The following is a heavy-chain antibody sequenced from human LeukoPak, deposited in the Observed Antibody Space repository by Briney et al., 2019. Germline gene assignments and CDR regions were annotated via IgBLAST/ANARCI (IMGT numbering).Heavy chain of an antibody. J-gene: IGHJ4*02. CDR2: IYYSGST. CDR1: GGSISSYY. V-gene: IGHV4-59*01. Sequence: SETLSLTRTVSGGSISSYYWSWIRQPPGKGLEWIGYIYYSGSTNYNPSLKSRVTTSVDTSKNQFSLKLSSVTAADTAVYYCAGSIIVGATTFDYWGQGTLVTVSS. D-gene: IGHD1-26*01. CDR3: AGSIIVGATTFDY.